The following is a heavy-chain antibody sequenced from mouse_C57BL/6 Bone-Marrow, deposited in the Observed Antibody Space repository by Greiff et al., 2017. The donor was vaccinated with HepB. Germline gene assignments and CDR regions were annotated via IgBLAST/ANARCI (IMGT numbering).Heavy chain of an antibody. V-gene: IGHV1-81*01. D-gene: IGHD1-1*01. CDR3: AGLRITTVVAPPS. CDR1: GYTFTSYG. Sequence: VQLQQSGAELARPGASVKLSCKASGYTFTSYGISWVKQRTGQGLEWIGEIYPRSGNTYYNEKFKGKATLTADKSSSTAYMELRSLTSEDSAVYFCAGLRITTVVAPPSWGQGTLVTVSA. J-gene: IGHJ3*01. CDR2: IYPRSGNT.